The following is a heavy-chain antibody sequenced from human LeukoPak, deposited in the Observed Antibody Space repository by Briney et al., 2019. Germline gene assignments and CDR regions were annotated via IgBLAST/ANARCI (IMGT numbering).Heavy chain of an antibody. V-gene: IGHV3-53*01. CDR3: AREGPGGANSGSYLF. D-gene: IGHD1-26*01. Sequence: GGSLRLSCAASGFTVNSNYMSWVRQAPGKGLERVSIIYKDGRTYYADSVKGRFTISRDNSRNMLYLQMNSLRAEDTAVYYCAREGPGGANSGSYLFWGQGTLVTVSS. CDR2: IYKDGRT. J-gene: IGHJ4*02. CDR1: GFTVNSNY.